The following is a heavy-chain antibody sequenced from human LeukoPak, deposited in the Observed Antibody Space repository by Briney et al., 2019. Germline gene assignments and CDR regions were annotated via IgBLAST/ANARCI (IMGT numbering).Heavy chain of an antibody. D-gene: IGHD6-13*01. CDR3: ARFEQQLGLDY. Sequence: ASVKVSCKASGYAFSAYYMHWVRQAPGQGLEWMGWLNPQTGDTHFAQKFQGRVTFTRDTSIGTAYMAMSRLRSDDTAVYYCARFEQQLGLDYWGQGTLVTVSS. V-gene: IGHV1-2*02. CDR1: GYAFSAYY. J-gene: IGHJ4*02. CDR2: LNPQTGDT.